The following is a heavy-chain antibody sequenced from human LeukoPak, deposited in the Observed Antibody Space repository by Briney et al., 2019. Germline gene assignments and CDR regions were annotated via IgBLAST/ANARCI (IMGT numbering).Heavy chain of an antibody. Sequence: QPGGSLRLSCAASGFTFSSYGMHWVRQAPGKGLEWVAFIRYDGSNKYYADSVRGRFTISRDNSRSTLSLQMDSLRAEDTATYYCATYRQIQVPFEFWGQGTLVTVSS. J-gene: IGHJ4*02. CDR1: GFTFSSYG. CDR2: IRYDGSNK. V-gene: IGHV3-30*02. CDR3: ATYRQIQVPFEF. D-gene: IGHD5-18*01.